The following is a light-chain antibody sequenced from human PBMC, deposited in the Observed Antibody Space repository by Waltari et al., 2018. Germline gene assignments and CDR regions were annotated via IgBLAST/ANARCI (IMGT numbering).Light chain of an antibody. Sequence: HSALTQPASVSGSPGQSITISCPGASSAVGGFNYVSWYQRHPGKVPQLMIYDVSKRPSGVSNRFSGSKSGNTASLTISGLQAEDEADYYCSSFTDTHTLLFGGGTTVTVL. CDR3: SSFTDTHTLL. CDR2: DVS. CDR1: SSAVGGFNY. V-gene: IGLV2-14*01. J-gene: IGLJ2*01.